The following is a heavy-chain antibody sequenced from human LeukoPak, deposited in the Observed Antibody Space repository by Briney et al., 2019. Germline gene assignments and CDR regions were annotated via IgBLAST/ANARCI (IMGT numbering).Heavy chain of an antibody. CDR2: IYYTGGT. D-gene: IGHD3-3*01. V-gene: IGHV4-39*01. CDR3: ARGGVVVPIDY. J-gene: IGHJ4*02. CDR1: GGSISSSTYY. Sequence: SETLSPTCTVSGGSISSSTYYWGWIRQPPGKGLEWIGSIYYTGGTYYNPSLRSRVSVSVATSKKQFSLKLSSVTAADTAVYYCARGGVVVPIDYWGQGTLVTVSS.